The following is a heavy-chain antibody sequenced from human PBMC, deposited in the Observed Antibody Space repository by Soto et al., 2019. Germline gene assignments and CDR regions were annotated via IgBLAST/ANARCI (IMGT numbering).Heavy chain of an antibody. V-gene: IGHV1-8*01. D-gene: IGHD1-26*01. CDR3: ARGRSGWELMYNWFDP. CDR1: GYTFTSYD. CDR2: MNPNSGNT. Sequence: GASVKVSCKASGYTFTSYDINWVRQATGQGLEWMGWMNPNSGNTGYAQKFQGRVTMTRNTSISTAYMELSSLRSEDTAVYYCARGRSGWELMYNWFDPWGQGTLVTVSS. J-gene: IGHJ5*02.